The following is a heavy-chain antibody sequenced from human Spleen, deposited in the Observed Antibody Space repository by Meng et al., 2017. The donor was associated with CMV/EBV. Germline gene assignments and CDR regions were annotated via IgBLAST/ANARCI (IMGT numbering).Heavy chain of an antibody. Sequence: FNGYDWSWIRQPPGKGLEWIGEINHSGSTNYNPSLKSRVTISVDTSKNQFSLKLSSVTAADTAVYYCATRRPYDFWSGYMPRGWFDPWGQGTLVTVSS. J-gene: IGHJ5*02. CDR2: INHSGST. D-gene: IGHD3-3*01. CDR1: FNGYD. CDR3: ATRRPYDFWSGYMPRGWFDP. V-gene: IGHV4-34*01.